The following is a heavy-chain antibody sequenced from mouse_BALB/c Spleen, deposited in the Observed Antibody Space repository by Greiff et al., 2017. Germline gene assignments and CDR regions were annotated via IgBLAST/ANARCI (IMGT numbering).Heavy chain of an antibody. CDR3: AREGSPYAMDY. Sequence: DVQLVESGGGLVKPGGSLKLSCAASGFTFSDYYMYWVRQTPEKRLEWVATISDGGSYTYYPDSVKGRFTISRDNAKNNLYLQMSSLKSEDTAMYYCAREGSPYAMDYWGQGTSVTVSS. CDR2: ISDGGSYT. V-gene: IGHV5-4*02. J-gene: IGHJ4*01. CDR1: GFTFSDYY.